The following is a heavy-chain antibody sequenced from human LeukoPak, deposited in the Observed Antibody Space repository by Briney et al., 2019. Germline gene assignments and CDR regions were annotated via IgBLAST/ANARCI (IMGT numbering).Heavy chain of an antibody. CDR3: ARVTGYVMEDYFDY. J-gene: IGHJ4*02. V-gene: IGHV4-59*01. D-gene: IGHD6-13*01. CDR2: IYYSGST. Sequence: PSETLSLTCTVSGGSISSYYWSWIRQPPGKGLEWTGYIYYSGSTNYNASLKSRVTISVDTSKNQFSLRLSSVTAADTAVYYCARVTGYVMEDYFDYWGQGTLVTVSS. CDR1: GGSISSYY.